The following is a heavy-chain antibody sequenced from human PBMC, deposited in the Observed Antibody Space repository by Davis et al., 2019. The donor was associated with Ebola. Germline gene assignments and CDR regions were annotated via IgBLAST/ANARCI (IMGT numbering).Heavy chain of an antibody. J-gene: IGHJ3*02. D-gene: IGHD3-10*01. V-gene: IGHV1-2*06. Sequence: ASVKVSCKASGYTFTGYYIHWMRQAPGQGLEWMGQINPNSGGTNYAQKFQGRVIMTRDTSISTAYMELSRLRSDDTAVYYCAREEIMVRGVIPDDGFDIWGQGTMVMVSS. CDR3: AREEIMVRGVIPDDGFDI. CDR2: INPNSGGT. CDR1: GYTFTGYY.